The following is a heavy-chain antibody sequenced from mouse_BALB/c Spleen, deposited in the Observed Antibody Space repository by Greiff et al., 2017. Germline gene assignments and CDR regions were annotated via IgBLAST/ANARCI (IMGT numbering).Heavy chain of an antibody. J-gene: IGHJ4*01. CDR1: GFTFSSFG. Sequence: LVESGGGLVQPGGSRKLSCAASGFTFSSFGMHWVRQAPEKGLEWVAYISSGSSTIYYADTVKGRFTISRDNPKNTLFLQMTSLRSEDTAMYYCARGGYGNFLYAMDYWGQGTSVTVSS. V-gene: IGHV5-17*02. D-gene: IGHD2-10*02. CDR2: ISSGSSTI. CDR3: ARGGYGNFLYAMDY.